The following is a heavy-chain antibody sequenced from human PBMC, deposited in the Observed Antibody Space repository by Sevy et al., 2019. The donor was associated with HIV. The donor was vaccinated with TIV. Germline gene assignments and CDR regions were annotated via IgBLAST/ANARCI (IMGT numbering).Heavy chain of an antibody. CDR2: ITGSGDKI. J-gene: IGHJ4*02. D-gene: IGHD3-22*01. CDR3: AKGPDYYASSGTPLDY. Sequence: GGSLRLSCVVSGFTFRSYTMTWVRQAPGKGLECVSTITGSGDKIYYADSVKGRFTISRDNSRNTLYLQMSSLRAADTAVYYCAKGPDYYASSGTPLDYWGQGTLVTVSS. CDR1: GFTFRSYT. V-gene: IGHV3-23*01.